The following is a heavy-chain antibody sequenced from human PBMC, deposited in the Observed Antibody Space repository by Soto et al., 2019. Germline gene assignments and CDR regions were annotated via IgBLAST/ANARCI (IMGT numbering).Heavy chain of an antibody. V-gene: IGHV4-34*01. D-gene: IGHD3-22*01. J-gene: IGHJ4*02. CDR2: INHSGST. CDR3: ARTGYNYYDTSGLVDC. CDR1: GGSFSSYY. Sequence: SETLALTCAVYGGSFSSYYWSWIRQPPGKGLEWIGEINHSGSTNYNPSLKSRVTISTDKSKNQFSLKLSSVTAADTAVYYCARTGYNYYDTSGLVDCWGQGALVTVSS.